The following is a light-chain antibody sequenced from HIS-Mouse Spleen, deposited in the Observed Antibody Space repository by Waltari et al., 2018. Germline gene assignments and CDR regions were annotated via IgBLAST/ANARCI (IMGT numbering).Light chain of an antibody. CDR3: YSTDSSGNHRV. CDR1: ALPKKY. Sequence: SYELTQPPSVSVSPGQPARLTCSGDALPKKYAYWYQQTSGQAPVLVIYEDSKRPSGIPERCSGSSSGTMATLTISGAQVEDEADYYCYSTDSSGNHRVFGGGTKLTVL. V-gene: IGLV3-10*01. CDR2: EDS. J-gene: IGLJ2*01.